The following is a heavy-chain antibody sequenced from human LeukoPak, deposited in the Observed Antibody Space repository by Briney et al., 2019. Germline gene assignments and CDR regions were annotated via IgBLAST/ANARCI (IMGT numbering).Heavy chain of an antibody. CDR1: GFTFSSYW. D-gene: IGHD2-15*01. Sequence: GGSLRLSCAASGFTFSSYWMSWVRQAPGKGLEWVANIKQDGSEKYYVDPVKGRFTISRDNAKNSLYLQMNSLRAEDTAVYYCARAMVVAATRLVWFDPWGQGTLVTVSS. CDR3: ARAMVVAATRLVWFDP. CDR2: IKQDGSEK. V-gene: IGHV3-7*03. J-gene: IGHJ5*02.